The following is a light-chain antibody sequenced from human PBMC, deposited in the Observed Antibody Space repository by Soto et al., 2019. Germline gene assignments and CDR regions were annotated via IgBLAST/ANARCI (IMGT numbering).Light chain of an antibody. V-gene: IGLV2-14*01. CDR2: EVN. Sequence: QSVLTQPASVSGSPGQSITISCTGTSSDVGGSNYVSWYQHHPGKAPKLMIYEVNNRPSGVSNRFSGSKSGNTASLTISGLQAEDEADYYCSSYTSNSPVVFGGGNKLTVL. CDR1: SSDVGGSNY. CDR3: SSYTSNSPVV. J-gene: IGLJ2*01.